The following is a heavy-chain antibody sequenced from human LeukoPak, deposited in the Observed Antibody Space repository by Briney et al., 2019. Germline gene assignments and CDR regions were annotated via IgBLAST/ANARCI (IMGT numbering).Heavy chain of an antibody. J-gene: IGHJ4*02. CDR1: GYSFTSYW. CDR3: ARRTFYDSSGYYYFDY. Sequence: GESLKISCKGSGYSFTSYWIGWVRQMPGKGLEWMGIIYPGDSDTRYSPSFQGQVTISADKSISTAYLQWSSLKASDAAMYYCARRTFYDSSGYYYFDYWGQGTLVTVSS. V-gene: IGHV5-51*01. D-gene: IGHD3-22*01. CDR2: IYPGDSDT.